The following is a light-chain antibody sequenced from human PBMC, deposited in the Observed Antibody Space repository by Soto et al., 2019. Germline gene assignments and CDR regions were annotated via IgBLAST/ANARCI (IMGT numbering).Light chain of an antibody. Sequence: DIQMTQSPSTLSPSVGDRITITCRVSQSISTWLAWYQQKPGKAPKLLIYQASSLESGVPSRFSGSGSGTEFTLTISSLQADDFATYYCQEYSRDPRRFGQGTKVDIK. CDR2: QAS. CDR3: QEYSRDPRR. CDR1: QSISTW. V-gene: IGKV1-5*03. J-gene: IGKJ1*01.